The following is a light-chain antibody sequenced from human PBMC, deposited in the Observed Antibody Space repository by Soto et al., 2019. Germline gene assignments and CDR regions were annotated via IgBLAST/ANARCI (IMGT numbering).Light chain of an antibody. CDR2: AAS. CDR3: QQAKTFPRT. V-gene: IGKV1-12*01. Sequence: DIQKTQSPSLLSASVGDSVSISCRASQDISWRLAWFQQRPGKAPRLLVYAASTLQSGVPSRFSGSGSGTDFTLNISSLHPEDFATYFCQQAKTFPRTFGQGTKVDVK. CDR1: QDISWR. J-gene: IGKJ1*01.